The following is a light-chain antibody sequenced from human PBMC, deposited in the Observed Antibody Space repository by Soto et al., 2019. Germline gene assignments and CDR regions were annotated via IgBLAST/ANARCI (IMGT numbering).Light chain of an antibody. V-gene: IGKV3-20*01. CDR1: QSISSTY. CDR3: QRYLRSPYT. CDR2: GAS. J-gene: IGKJ3*01. Sequence: EIVLTQSPGSLSLSPGERATLSCRASQSISSTYIAWYQQKRGQAPRLLIFGASSRATGIPDRFSGSGSGTDFSLTISRLEPEDSAVYFCQRYLRSPYTFGPGTKVDIK.